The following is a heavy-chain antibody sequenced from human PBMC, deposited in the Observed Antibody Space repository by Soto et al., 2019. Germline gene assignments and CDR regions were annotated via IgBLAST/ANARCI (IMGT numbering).Heavy chain of an antibody. J-gene: IGHJ4*02. V-gene: IGHV3-48*02. CDR2: IAGTFSAI. CDR1: GFTFSSFG. CDR3: AREAGWNCDY. Sequence: EVQLVESGGGLVQPGESLTLSCAASGFTFSSFGMNWVRQAPGKGLEWVSCIAGTFSAIYYADSVKGRFTISRDNAKNSLFLQMNSLRDEDTAVYYCAREAGWNCDYWGQGTLVTVAS. D-gene: IGHD6-19*01.